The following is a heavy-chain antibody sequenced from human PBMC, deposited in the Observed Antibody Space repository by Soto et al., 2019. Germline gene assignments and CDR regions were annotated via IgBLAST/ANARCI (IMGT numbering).Heavy chain of an antibody. CDR2: IYYSGST. V-gene: IGHV4-39*01. Sequence: SETLSLTCTVSGGSISSTSSYWGWIRQPPGKGMEWIGSIYYSGSTYYSPSLKSRVTISVDTSKNQFSLKLSSVTAADTAVYYCARHALSSSGWPGRYYFDYWGQGTLVTVSS. CDR3: ARHALSSSGWPGRYYFDY. J-gene: IGHJ4*02. CDR1: GGSISSTSSY. D-gene: IGHD6-19*01.